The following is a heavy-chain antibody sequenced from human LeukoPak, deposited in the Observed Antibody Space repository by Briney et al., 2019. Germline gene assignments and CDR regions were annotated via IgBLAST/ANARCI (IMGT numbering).Heavy chain of an antibody. D-gene: IGHD3-10*01. Sequence: ASVKVSCKASVYTFTSYDIKWVRQATGQGLEWMGWMNPNSGNTGYAQKFQGRVTMTRDTSINTAYLELNSLRSDDTAVYYCARNGYYGSFYYYMDVWGKGTTVTVSS. J-gene: IGHJ6*03. CDR3: ARNGYYGSFYYYMDV. V-gene: IGHV1-8*01. CDR2: MNPNSGNT. CDR1: VYTFTSYD.